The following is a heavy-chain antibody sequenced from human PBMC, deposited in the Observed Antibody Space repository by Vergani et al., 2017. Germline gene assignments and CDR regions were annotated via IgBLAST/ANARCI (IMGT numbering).Heavy chain of an antibody. CDR1: GYSISSGYY. J-gene: IGHJ6*02. CDR2: IYHSGST. V-gene: IGHV4-38-2*02. D-gene: IGHD5-24*01. Sequence: QVQLQESGPGLVKPSETLSLTCAVSGYSISSGYYWGWIRPPPGKGLEWIGSIYHSGSTYYNPSLKSRVTISVDTSKNQFSLKLSSVTAADPAVYYCARDQYPGDGYTYYYYGMDVWGQGTTVTGSS. CDR3: ARDQYPGDGYTYYYYGMDV.